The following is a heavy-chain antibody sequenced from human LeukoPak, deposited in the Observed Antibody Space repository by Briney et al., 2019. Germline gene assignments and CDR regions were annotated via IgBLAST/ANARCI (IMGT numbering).Heavy chain of an antibody. D-gene: IGHD3-22*01. CDR3: TRQGEEYYYDSSGYYRPFDY. CDR1: GGTFSGSA. CDR2: IRSKANSYAT. V-gene: IGHV3-73*01. Sequence: KVSCKASGGTFSGSAMHWVRQASGKGLEWVGRIRSKANSYATAYAASVKGRFTISRDDSKNTAYLQMNSLKTEDTAVYYCTRQGEEYYYDSSGYYRPFDYWGQGTLVTVSS. J-gene: IGHJ4*02.